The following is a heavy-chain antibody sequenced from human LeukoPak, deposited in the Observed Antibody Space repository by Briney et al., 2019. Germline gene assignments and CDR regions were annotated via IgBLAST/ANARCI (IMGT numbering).Heavy chain of an antibody. V-gene: IGHV1-18*01. CDR2: ISAYNGNT. J-gene: IGHJ4*02. Sequence: ASVKVSCKASGYTFTSYGISWVRQAPGQGLEWMGWISAYNGNTNYAQKLQGRVAMTTDTSTSTVYMELSSLRSEDTAVYYCARVSSGYLAPFDYWGQGTLVTVSS. D-gene: IGHD3-22*01. CDR3: ARVSSGYLAPFDY. CDR1: GYTFTSYG.